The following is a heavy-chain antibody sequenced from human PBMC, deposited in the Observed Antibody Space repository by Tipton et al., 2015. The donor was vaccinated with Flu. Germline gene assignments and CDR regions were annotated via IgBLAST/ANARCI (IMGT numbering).Heavy chain of an antibody. CDR1: GGSISGYY. CDR3: ARSPGYYFDY. Sequence: TLSLTCTVSGGSISGYYWSWIRQPPGKGLEWIAYIYYSGSTNYNPSLKSRVTISVDMSKNQFSLKLNSVTAADTAVYYYARSPGYYFDYWGQGTLVTVSS. V-gene: IGHV4-59*01. J-gene: IGHJ4*02. CDR2: IYYSGST.